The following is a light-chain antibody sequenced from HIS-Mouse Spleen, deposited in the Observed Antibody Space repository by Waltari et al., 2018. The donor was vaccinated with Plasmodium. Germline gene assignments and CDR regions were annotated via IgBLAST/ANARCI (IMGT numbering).Light chain of an antibody. Sequence: SYELTQPPSVSVSPGQTARITCSGDALPKQYAYWYQQKPGQAPVLVIYKDSERPSGIPGRFAGFSSGTTVTLTISGGQAEDEADYYCQSADSRGTYRVFGGGTKLTVL. V-gene: IGLV3-25*03. CDR2: KDS. CDR3: QSADSRGTYRV. CDR1: ALPKQY. J-gene: IGLJ2*01.